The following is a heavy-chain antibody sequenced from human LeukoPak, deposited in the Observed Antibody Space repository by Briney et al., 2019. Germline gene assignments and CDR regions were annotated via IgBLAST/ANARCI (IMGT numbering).Heavy chain of an antibody. J-gene: IGHJ4*02. CDR1: GGSISSYY. CDR3: ARAFTPLYYFDY. Sequence: SETLSLTCTVSGGSISSYYWSWIRQPPGKGLEWIGYIYYSGSTNYNPSLKSRVTISVDTSKNQFSLKLSSVTAADTAVYYCARAFTPLYYFDYWGQGTLVTVSS. CDR2: IYYSGST. V-gene: IGHV4-59*12.